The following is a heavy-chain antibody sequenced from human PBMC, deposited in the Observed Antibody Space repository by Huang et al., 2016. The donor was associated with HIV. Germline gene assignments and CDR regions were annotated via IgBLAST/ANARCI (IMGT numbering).Heavy chain of an antibody. CDR3: STDGEPYYFEY. CDR2: IRSNVYGGKV. J-gene: IGHJ4*02. V-gene: IGHV3-49*03. CDR1: GFPFRDYA. Sequence: EVNMVESGGGSVQPGRSLRLSCLTSGFPFRDYAITWFRQAPGKGLEWVGLIRSNVYGGKVQYAASVKGRFIISRDDSRNIAYLEMNSPKTDDTGTYYCSTDGEPYYFEYWGRGTRVTVAS.